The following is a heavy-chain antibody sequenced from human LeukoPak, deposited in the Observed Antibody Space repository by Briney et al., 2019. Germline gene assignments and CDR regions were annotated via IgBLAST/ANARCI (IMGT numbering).Heavy chain of an antibody. V-gene: IGHV3-48*01. CDR2: ISSSSSTI. CDR1: GFTFSIYN. J-gene: IGHJ4*02. D-gene: IGHD2-8*01. Sequence: PGGSLRLSCAASGFTFSIYNMNWVRQAPGKGLEWVSYISSSSSTIYYADSVKGRFTISRDNAKDSLYLQMSSLRAEDTAVYYCAVVPPQVMPYAMEEDYWSQGTPVTVSS. CDR3: AVVPPQVMPYAMEEDY.